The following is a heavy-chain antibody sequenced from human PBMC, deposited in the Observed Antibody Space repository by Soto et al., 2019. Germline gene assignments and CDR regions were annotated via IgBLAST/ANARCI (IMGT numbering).Heavy chain of an antibody. CDR2: ISPYNGGT. D-gene: IGHD6-13*01. CDR3: ARIMEQQLARPFDY. V-gene: IGHV1-18*04. Sequence: ASVKVSCKASGYTFTGYYMHWVRQAPGQGLEWMGWISPYNGGTYYTQKVQGRVTMTTDTSTSTAYMELRSLTSDDTAVYYCARIMEQQLARPFDYWGQGTLVPVSS. J-gene: IGHJ4*02. CDR1: GYTFTGYY.